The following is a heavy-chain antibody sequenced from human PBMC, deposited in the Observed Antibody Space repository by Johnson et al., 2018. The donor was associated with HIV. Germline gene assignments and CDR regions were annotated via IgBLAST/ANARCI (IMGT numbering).Heavy chain of an antibody. Sequence: QVQLVESGGGLVQPGGSLRLSCAASGFTFSSYGMHWVRQAPGKGLEWVAFIRSDGSNEYYADSVKGRFTISRDNSKNTLYLQMNSLRAEDTAVYYCAKSYSSSWYTDAFDIWGQGTMVTVSS. V-gene: IGHV3-30*02. D-gene: IGHD6-13*01. J-gene: IGHJ3*02. CDR2: IRSDGSNE. CDR1: GFTFSSYG. CDR3: AKSYSSSWYTDAFDI.